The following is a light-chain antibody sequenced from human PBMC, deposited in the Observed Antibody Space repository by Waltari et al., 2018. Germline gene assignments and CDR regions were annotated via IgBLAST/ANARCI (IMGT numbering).Light chain of an antibody. Sequence: QSALTQPASVSGSPGQSITIPCTGTSSDVGSYNLFPWYQKHPGKAPKPMIYEVSKRPSGVSNRFSGSKSGNTASLTISGLQAEDEADYYCCSYAGSSTFVFGGGTKLTVL. CDR3: CSYAGSSTFV. J-gene: IGLJ2*01. CDR1: SSDVGSYNL. CDR2: EVS. V-gene: IGLV2-23*02.